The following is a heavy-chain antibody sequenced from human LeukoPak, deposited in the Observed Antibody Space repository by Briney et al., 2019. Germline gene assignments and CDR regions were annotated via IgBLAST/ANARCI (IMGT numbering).Heavy chain of an antibody. D-gene: IGHD3-9*01. CDR1: GGSISSYY. J-gene: IGHJ5*02. V-gene: IGHV4-59*08. Sequence: PSETLSLTCTVSGGSISSYYWSWIRQPPGKGLEWIGYIYYSGSTYYNPSLKSRVTISVDTSKNQFSLKLSSVTAADTAVYYCARRHYDILTGYSTNWFDPWGQGTLVTVSS. CDR3: ARRHYDILTGYSTNWFDP. CDR2: IYYSGST.